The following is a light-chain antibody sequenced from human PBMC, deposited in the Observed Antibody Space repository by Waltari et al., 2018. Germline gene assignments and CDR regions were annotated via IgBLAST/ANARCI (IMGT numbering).Light chain of an antibody. Sequence: QSGLTQPASVSGSPGQSITISCTGTSSDVGSYNLVSWYQQSPGKAPQLMVYEVTKRASGVSDRFSGSKSGNTASLTIHGLQSEDEADYYCCSYVGLGIYVFGSGTKVTVL. CDR2: EVT. CDR3: CSYVGLGIYV. V-gene: IGLV2-23*02. J-gene: IGLJ1*01. CDR1: SSDVGSYNL.